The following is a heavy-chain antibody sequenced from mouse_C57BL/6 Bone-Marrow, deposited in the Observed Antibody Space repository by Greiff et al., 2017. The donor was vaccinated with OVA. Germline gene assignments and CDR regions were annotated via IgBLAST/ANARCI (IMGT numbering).Heavy chain of an antibody. V-gene: IGHV14-4*01. J-gene: IGHJ2*01. CDR3: TACEYAFDY. CDR1: GFNIKDDY. D-gene: IGHD5-1*01. Sequence: VQLQHSGAELVRPGASVKLSCTASGFNIKDDYMHWVKQRPEQGLEWIGWIDPENGDTEYASKFKGKATITADKSSNTAYLQLRSLTSEDTAVYYCTACEYAFDYWGQGTTLTVAS. CDR2: IDPENGDT.